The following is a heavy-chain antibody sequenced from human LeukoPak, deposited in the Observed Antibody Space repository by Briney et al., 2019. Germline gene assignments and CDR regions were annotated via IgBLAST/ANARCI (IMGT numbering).Heavy chain of an antibody. CDR2: IYHSDSV. Sequence: SETLSLTCGVSGYSLSSGYQWAWIRQSPGKGLEWSGSIYHSDSVHYNPSLKSRVTISVETYKNQFSLNMYSVTAADTAVYYCARDPRWLTPDCTSTSCYENYFDPWGQGTLVTVSS. J-gene: IGHJ5*02. V-gene: IGHV4-38-2*02. CDR1: GYSLSSGYQ. CDR3: ARDPRWLTPDCTSTSCYENYFDP. D-gene: IGHD2-2*01.